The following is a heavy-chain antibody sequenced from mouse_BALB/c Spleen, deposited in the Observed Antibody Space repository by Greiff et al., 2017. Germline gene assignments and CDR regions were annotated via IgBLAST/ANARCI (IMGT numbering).Heavy chain of an antibody. CDR1: GFTFSNYW. CDR2: IRLKSNNYAT. V-gene: IGHV6-6*02. J-gene: IGHJ4*01. CDR3: TRRLGRGMDY. Sequence: EVKVEESGGGLVQPGGSMKLSCVASGFTFSNYWMNWVRQSPEKGLEWVAEIRLKSNNYATHYAESVKGRFTISRDDSKSSVYLQMNNLRAEDTGIYYCTRRLGRGMDYWGQGTSVTVSS. D-gene: IGHD4-1*01.